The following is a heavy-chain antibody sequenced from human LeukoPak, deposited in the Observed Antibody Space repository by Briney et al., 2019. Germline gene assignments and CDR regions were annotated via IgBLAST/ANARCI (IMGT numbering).Heavy chain of an antibody. Sequence: PSETLSLTCAVYVGSFSGYYWSWIRQPPWKGLEWIGEINHSGSTNYNPSLKSRVTISVDTSKNQFSLKLSSVTAADTAVYYCARGTLYSGWSYYFDYWGQGSQVTVSS. CDR2: INHSGST. CDR1: VGSFSGYY. J-gene: IGHJ4*02. D-gene: IGHD6-19*01. V-gene: IGHV4-34*01. CDR3: ARGTLYSGWSYYFDY.